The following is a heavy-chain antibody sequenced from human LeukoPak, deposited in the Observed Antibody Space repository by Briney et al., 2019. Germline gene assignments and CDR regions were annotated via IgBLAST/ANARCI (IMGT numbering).Heavy chain of an antibody. CDR2: IIPIVDIP. V-gene: IGHV1-69*02. Sequence: SVKVSCKASGGTFSDYTINWVRQAPGQGLEWMGRIIPIVDIPNYAQKFQGRVTITADKSTSTAYMELSSLRPEDTAVYYCASLPVDTSMVSDYWGQGTLVTVSS. CDR1: GGTFSDYT. J-gene: IGHJ4*02. D-gene: IGHD5-18*01. CDR3: ASLPVDTSMVSDY.